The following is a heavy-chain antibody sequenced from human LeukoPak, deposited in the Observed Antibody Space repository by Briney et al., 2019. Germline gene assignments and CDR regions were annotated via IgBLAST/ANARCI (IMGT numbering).Heavy chain of an antibody. D-gene: IGHD6-13*01. J-gene: IGHJ4*02. Sequence: TGGSLRLSCAASGFTFSSYGMHWVRQAPGKGLEWVAVIWYDGSNKYYADSVKGRFTISRDNSKNTLYLQMNSLRAEDTAVYYCARGAPRGYSSSWYTQAPFDYWGQGTLVTVSS. CDR1: GFTFSSYG. V-gene: IGHV3-33*08. CDR2: IWYDGSNK. CDR3: ARGAPRGYSSSWYTQAPFDY.